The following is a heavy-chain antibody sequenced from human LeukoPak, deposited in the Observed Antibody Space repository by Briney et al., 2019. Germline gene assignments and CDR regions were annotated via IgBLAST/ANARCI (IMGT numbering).Heavy chain of an antibody. CDR2: IYYSGST. CDR3: ARHISVSYDAFDL. J-gene: IGHJ3*01. V-gene: IGHV4-59*01. CDR1: GGSISSYY. Sequence: PSETLSLTCTVSGGSISSYYWSWIRQPPGKGLQWIGYIYYSGSTNYNPSLKSRVTISVDTSKNQFSLKLSSVTAADTAVYYCARHISVSYDAFDLWGRGTMVTVSS. D-gene: IGHD6-19*01.